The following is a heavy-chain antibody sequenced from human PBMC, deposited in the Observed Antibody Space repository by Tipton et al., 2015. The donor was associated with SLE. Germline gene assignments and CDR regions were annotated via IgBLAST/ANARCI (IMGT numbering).Heavy chain of an antibody. Sequence: TLSLTCTVSGASMSSTSYYWGCIRQPPGKGLGWIGSIYFNGDTYHNPSLKGRVTMSVDTSKNHFSVKMSSVTAADTAVYYCATNGHGETYEFFTEYLRHWGQGTLVTVSS. CDR1: GASMSSTSYY. J-gene: IGHJ1*01. D-gene: IGHD5-12*01. V-gene: IGHV4-39*02. CDR3: ATNGHGETYEFFTEYLRH. CDR2: IYFNGDT.